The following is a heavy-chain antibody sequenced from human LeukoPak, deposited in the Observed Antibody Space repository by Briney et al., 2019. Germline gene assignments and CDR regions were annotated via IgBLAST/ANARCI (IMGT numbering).Heavy chain of an antibody. J-gene: IGHJ4*02. CDR3: VREVGRPKTFYFDS. Sequence: GGSLRLSCTASGFTLSKVYVSWVRQLPGKGLEWVGRIKRKNDGETTDYGAPVQARFAISRDNAKNSLYLQMSNLRVDDTAVYYCVREVGRPKTFYFDSWGRGTPVTVSS. CDR2: IKRKNDGETT. V-gene: IGHV3-15*01. D-gene: IGHD3-16*01. CDR1: GFTLSKVY.